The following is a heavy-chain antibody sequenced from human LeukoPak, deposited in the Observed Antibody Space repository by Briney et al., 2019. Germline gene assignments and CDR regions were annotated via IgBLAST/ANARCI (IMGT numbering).Heavy chain of an antibody. Sequence: GGSLRLSCAAPGFIFGNYWMSWVRQAPGKGLEWVANIKQDGSEKYYVDSVKGRFTISRDNAKNSLYLQMNSLRAEDTAMYYCARDRRGYSASWYDYWGQGTLVTVSS. CDR3: ARDRRGYSASWYDY. CDR1: GFIFGNYW. D-gene: IGHD6-13*01. V-gene: IGHV3-7*01. J-gene: IGHJ4*02. CDR2: IKQDGSEK.